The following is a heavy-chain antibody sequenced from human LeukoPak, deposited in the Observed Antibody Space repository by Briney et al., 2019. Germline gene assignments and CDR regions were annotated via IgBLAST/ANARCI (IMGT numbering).Heavy chain of an antibody. CDR1: GGSISSGSYY. CDR3: VRVSTASGGAFDV. J-gene: IGHJ3*01. D-gene: IGHD1-26*01. CDR2: IYTGGST. V-gene: IGHV4-61*02. Sequence: PSETLSLTCTVSGGSISSGSYYWSWIRQPAGKGLEWIGRIYTGGSTNYNPSLKSRVTISVDTSKNQFSLNLTSVTAADTAMYYRVRVSTASGGAFDVWGQGTMVTVSS.